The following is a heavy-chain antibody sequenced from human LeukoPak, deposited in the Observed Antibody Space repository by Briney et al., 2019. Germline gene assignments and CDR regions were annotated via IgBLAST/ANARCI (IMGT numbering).Heavy chain of an antibody. CDR3: ANYDYVWGSSF. V-gene: IGHV3-23*01. CDR2: ISGSGGST. Sequence: GGSLRLSCAASGFTFSSYAMSWVRQAPGKGLEWVSAISGSGGSTYYADSVKGRFIISRDNSKNTLYLQMNSLRAEDTAVYYCANYDYVWGSSFWGQGTLVTVSS. J-gene: IGHJ4*02. D-gene: IGHD3-16*01. CDR1: GFTFSSYA.